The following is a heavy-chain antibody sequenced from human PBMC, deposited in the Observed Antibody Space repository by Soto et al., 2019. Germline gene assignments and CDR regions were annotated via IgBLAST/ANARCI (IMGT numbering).Heavy chain of an antibody. CDR1: GGSFSGYY. V-gene: IGHV4-34*01. Sequence: QVQLQQWGAGLLKPSETLSITCAVYGGSFSGYYWSWIRQPPGKGLEWIGEINHSGSTNYNPSLKSRVTISVDTSKNQFSLKLSSVTAADTAVYYCAREGGSSTLDYWGQATLFTVSS. J-gene: IGHJ4*02. CDR2: INHSGST. D-gene: IGHD1-26*01. CDR3: AREGGSSTLDY.